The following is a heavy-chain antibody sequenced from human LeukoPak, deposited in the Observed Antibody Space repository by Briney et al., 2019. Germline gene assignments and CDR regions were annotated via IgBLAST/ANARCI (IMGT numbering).Heavy chain of an antibody. V-gene: IGHV3-33*06. J-gene: IGHJ4*02. Sequence: GGSLRLSCAVSGLSFSDYGMHWVRQAPGKGLEWVAVIWSDGSNKYYADSVKGRFTISRDNSKNTLYLQMNNLRADDTAVYYCAKVLIRSSYYFDYWGQGTLVTVSS. D-gene: IGHD6-13*01. CDR3: AKVLIRSSYYFDY. CDR2: IWSDGSNK. CDR1: GLSFSDYG.